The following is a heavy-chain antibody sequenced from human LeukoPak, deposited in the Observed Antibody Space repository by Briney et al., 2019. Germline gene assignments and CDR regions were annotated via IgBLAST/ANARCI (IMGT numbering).Heavy chain of an antibody. CDR2: ISSSSSYI. CDR3: ARDGDYDILTGYYGY. Sequence: GGSLRLSYAASGFTFSSYSMNWVRQAPGKGLEWVSSISSSSSYIYYADSVKGRFTISRDNAKNSLYLQMNSLRAEDTAVYYCARDGDYDILTGYYGYWGQGTLVTVSS. J-gene: IGHJ4*02. CDR1: GFTFSSYS. D-gene: IGHD3-9*01. V-gene: IGHV3-21*01.